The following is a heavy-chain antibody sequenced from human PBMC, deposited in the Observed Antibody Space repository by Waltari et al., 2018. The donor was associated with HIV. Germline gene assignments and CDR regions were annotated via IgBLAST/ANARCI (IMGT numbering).Heavy chain of an antibody. V-gene: IGHV1-2*02. J-gene: IGHJ4*02. CDR2: INPKTGDT. Sequence: QVQLVESGAEVKKPGASLKVSCKASGYAFTAFYIHWVRPAPGQGLEWVGWINPKTGDTNFAQKFQGRVTMTRDTSISTAYMELSRLTSDDTAVYYCARDPSYGFGENDYWGQGTLFTVSS. CDR1: GYAFTAFY. D-gene: IGHD3-10*01. CDR3: ARDPSYGFGENDY.